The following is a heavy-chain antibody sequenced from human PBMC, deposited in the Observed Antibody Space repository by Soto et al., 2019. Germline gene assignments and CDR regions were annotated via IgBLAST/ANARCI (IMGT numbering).Heavy chain of an antibody. CDR1: GFTFNAYS. D-gene: IGHD1-1*01. CDR2: ISTSGGST. V-gene: IGHV3-23*01. CDR3: ARPDGPTYNFRY. Sequence: GGSLRLSCAASGFTFNAYSLSWVRQAPGKGLEWVSAISTSGGSTYNADSVKGRFTISRDNSQNALYLQLNSLRAEDTAVYYCARPDGPTYNFRYWGQGTLVTVSS. J-gene: IGHJ4*02.